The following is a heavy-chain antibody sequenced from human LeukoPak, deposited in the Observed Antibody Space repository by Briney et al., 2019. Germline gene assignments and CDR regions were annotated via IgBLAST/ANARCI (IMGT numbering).Heavy chain of an antibody. Sequence: ASVKVSCKASGYTFTCYYMHWVRQAPGQGLEWMGWNNPKRGGTNYAQKFQGRVTMTRDTSISTDYMELSRLRYDDTAVYYCARDSFMDIVVVPAAPNWFDPWGQGTLVTVSS. CDR2: NNPKRGGT. D-gene: IGHD2-2*03. CDR3: ARDSFMDIVVVPAAPNWFDP. J-gene: IGHJ5*02. CDR1: GYTFTCYY. V-gene: IGHV1-2*02.